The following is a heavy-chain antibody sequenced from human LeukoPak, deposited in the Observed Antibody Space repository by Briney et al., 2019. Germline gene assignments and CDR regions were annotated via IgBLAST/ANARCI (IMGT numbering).Heavy chain of an antibody. Sequence: PSETLSLTCSVPGDSIISYYWNWIRQPPGKGLEWIGFIYHSGSTNYNPSLKSRVTISVDTSKNQFSLKLSSVTTADTAVYYCARGDGVYVYWGQRTLVTVSS. CDR1: GDSIISYY. J-gene: IGHJ4*02. CDR3: ARGDGVYVY. CDR2: IYHSGST. D-gene: IGHD5/OR15-5a*01. V-gene: IGHV4-59*01.